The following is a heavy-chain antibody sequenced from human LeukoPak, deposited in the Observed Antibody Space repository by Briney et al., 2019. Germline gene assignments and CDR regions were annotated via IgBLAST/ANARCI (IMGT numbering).Heavy chain of an antibody. CDR3: AKSQYCTTGVCYTWGAFDI. Sequence: GGSLRLSCAASGLTFTSYAMIWVRQAPGKGLEWVAAIGGSGRGPYYTDSVKGRFTIPRENSKNPLYLQMNSLRAEDTAIYYCAKSQYCTTGVCYTWGAFDIWGQGTMVTVSS. CDR2: IGGSGRGP. J-gene: IGHJ3*02. D-gene: IGHD2-8*01. V-gene: IGHV3-23*01. CDR1: GLTFTSYA.